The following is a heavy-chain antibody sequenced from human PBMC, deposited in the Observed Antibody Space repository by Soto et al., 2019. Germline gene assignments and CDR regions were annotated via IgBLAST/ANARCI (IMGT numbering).Heavy chain of an antibody. Sequence: EVQLVESGGGLVQPGGSVRLSCVASGFTFSSYWMHWVRQVPGKEPVWVSFIDSYGSSTKYADSVRGRFTISRDNAKNTLYLLMNSLRVEDTAVYYCVRGLGNSDHWGQGTLVTVSS. J-gene: IGHJ4*02. CDR1: GFTFSSYW. V-gene: IGHV3-74*03. CDR3: VRGLGNSDH. CDR2: IDSYGSST.